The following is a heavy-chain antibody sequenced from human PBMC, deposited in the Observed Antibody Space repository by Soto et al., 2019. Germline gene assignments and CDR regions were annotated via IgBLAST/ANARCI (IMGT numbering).Heavy chain of an antibody. CDR1: GGSISSGGYY. CDR3: ARRNCSSTSCYSFGGYYFDY. D-gene: IGHD2-2*01. V-gene: IGHV4-31*03. CDR2: IYYSGST. J-gene: IGHJ4*02. Sequence: QVQLQESGPGLVKPSQTLSLTCTVSGGSISSGGYYWSWIRQHPGKGLEWIGYIYYSGSTYYNPSLKSRVTISVDTSKNQFSLKLSSVTAADTAVYYCARRNCSSTSCYSFGGYYFDYWGQGTLVTVSS.